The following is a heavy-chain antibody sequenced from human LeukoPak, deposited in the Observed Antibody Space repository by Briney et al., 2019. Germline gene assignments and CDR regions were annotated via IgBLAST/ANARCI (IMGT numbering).Heavy chain of an antibody. CDR2: ISYDGSNK. CDR1: GFTFSSYG. Sequence: GGSLRLSCAASGFTFSSYGMHSVRQAPGKGLEWVAVISYDGSNKYSADPVKGRFTISRDNSKNTLYLQMNSLRAEDTAVYYCAKDGPFYGSGSYPSSYFDYWGQGTLVTVSS. V-gene: IGHV3-30*18. J-gene: IGHJ4*02. CDR3: AKDGPFYGSGSYPSSYFDY. D-gene: IGHD3-10*01.